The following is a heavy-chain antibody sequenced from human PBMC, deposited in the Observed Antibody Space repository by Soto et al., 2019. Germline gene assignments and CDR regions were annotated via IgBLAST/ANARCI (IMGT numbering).Heavy chain of an antibody. V-gene: IGHV3-7*01. J-gene: IGHJ1*01. CDR3: ARELIVEPVEYFQH. Sequence: GGSLRLSCAVSGFTFSRYWMSWVRQTPRKGLEWVANINQDGSEKYYVDSVKGRFTISRDNAKNSLYLQMNSLRAEDTAVYYCARELIVEPVEYFQHWGQGTLVTVSS. CDR1: GFTFSRYW. D-gene: IGHD1-26*01. CDR2: INQDGSEK.